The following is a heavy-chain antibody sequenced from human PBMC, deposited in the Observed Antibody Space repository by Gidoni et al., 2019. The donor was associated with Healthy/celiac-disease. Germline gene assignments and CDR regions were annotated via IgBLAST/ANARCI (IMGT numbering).Heavy chain of an antibody. V-gene: IGHV1-24*01. CDR3: ATFLLYRRGAPLDY. D-gene: IGHD3-10*01. Sequence: QVQLVQSGAEVKKPGASVKVSGKVSGSTLPELSMHWVRPAPGKGLEWMGGFYPEDGETIYAQKFQGRVTMTEDTSTDTAYMELSSLRSEDTAVYDCATFLLYRRGAPLDYWGQGTLVTVSS. J-gene: IGHJ4*02. CDR1: GSTLPELS. CDR2: FYPEDGET.